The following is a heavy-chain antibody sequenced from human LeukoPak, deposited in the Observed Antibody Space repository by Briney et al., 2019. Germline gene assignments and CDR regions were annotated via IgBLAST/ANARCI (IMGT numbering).Heavy chain of an antibody. D-gene: IGHD3-10*01. CDR1: GFTFSTYG. J-gene: IGHJ3*01. CDR2: AGDSAQTT. CDR3: TKDSFTVIRGVGSGDGFAV. V-gene: IGHV3-23*01. Sequence: PGGSLRLSCVASGFTFSTYGMSWVRQAPGKGLEWVAVAGDSAQTTHYADSVKGRFFVSRDNSRNTVHLQMNSLRAEDTALYFCTKDSFTVIRGVGSGDGFAVWGQGTMVTASS.